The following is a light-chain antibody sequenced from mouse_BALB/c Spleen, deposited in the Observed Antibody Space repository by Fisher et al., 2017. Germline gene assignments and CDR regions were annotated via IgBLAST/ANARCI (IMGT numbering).Light chain of an antibody. CDR1: SSVSSSY. J-gene: IGKJ5*01. CDR3: QQGSSIPRIT. V-gene: IGKV4-74*01. Sequence: IVLTQSPAIMSASLGERVTMTCTASSSVSSSYLHWYQQKPGSSPKLWIYSTSNLASGVPARFSGSGSGTSYSLTISSMEAEDAATYYCQQGSSIPRITFGAGTKLELK. CDR2: STS.